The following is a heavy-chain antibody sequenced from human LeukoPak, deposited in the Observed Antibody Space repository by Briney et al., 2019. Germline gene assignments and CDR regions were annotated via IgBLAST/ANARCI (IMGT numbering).Heavy chain of an antibody. V-gene: IGHV3-21*01. Sequence: KTGGSLRLSRSPSVLIQHRLPMGLDRQAPGKGLEWVASISSSSTYIYYADSVKGRFTISRDNAKNSLYLQMNSLRAEDTAVYYYGASAVVLVTYIYDFDYWGQGTLVTVSS. CDR2: ISSSSTYI. CDR1: VLIQHRLP. J-gene: IGHJ4*02. CDR3: GASAVVLVTYIYDFDY. D-gene: IGHD2-21*02.